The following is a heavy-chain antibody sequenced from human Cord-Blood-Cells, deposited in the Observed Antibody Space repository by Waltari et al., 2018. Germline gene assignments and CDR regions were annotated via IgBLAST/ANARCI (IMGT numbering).Heavy chain of an antibody. CDR2: INHSGST. CDR3: ASGPIAAAGTSYFDL. CDR1: GGSFSGYY. J-gene: IGHJ2*01. Sequence: QVQLQQWGAGLLKPSETLSLTCAVSGGSFSGYYWSWIRPPPGKGLEWIGEINHSGSTNYTPSLKSRVTISVDTSKNQFSLKLSSVTAADTAVYYCASGPIAAAGTSYFDLWGRGTLVTVSS. D-gene: IGHD6-13*01. V-gene: IGHV4-34*01.